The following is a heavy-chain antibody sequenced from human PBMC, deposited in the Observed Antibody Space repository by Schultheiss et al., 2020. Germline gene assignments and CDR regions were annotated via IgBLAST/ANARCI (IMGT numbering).Heavy chain of an antibody. CDR1: GYSISSGYY. Sequence: SETLSLTCTVSGYSISSGYYWGWIRQPPGKGLEWIGSIYHSGSTYYNPSLKSRVTISVDTSKNQLSLKLSSVTAADTAVYYCARHRRLAAAGRGGWFDPWGQGTLVTVSS. D-gene: IGHD6-13*01. V-gene: IGHV4-38-2*02. CDR3: ARHRRLAAAGRGGWFDP. J-gene: IGHJ5*02. CDR2: IYHSGST.